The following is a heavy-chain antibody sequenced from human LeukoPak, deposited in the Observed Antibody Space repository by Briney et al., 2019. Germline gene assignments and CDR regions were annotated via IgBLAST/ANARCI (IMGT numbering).Heavy chain of an antibody. CDR3: ARLVHFDFWRGLDES. CDR1: GYSFTSYW. Sequence: GESLKISCKGSGYSFTSYWIGWVRQMPGKGLEWMGIIYPGDSDTRYSPSFQGQVTISADKSISTAYLQWSSLKASDTARHYCARLVHFDFWRGLDESCGQGTLGTVSS. CDR2: IYPGDSDT. V-gene: IGHV5-51*01. J-gene: IGHJ5*02. D-gene: IGHD3-3*01.